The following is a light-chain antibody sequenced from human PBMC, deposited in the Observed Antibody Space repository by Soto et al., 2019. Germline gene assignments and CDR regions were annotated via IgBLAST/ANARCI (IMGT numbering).Light chain of an antibody. CDR3: QQYNTYST. V-gene: IGKV1-5*01. CDR1: QSISRW. CDR2: DAS. Sequence: DIQMTQSASALAASVGDRVTITCRASQSISRWLAWYQQKPGKAPKALIYDASTLRSGVPSRFSGGGSGTEFTLTISSLQPDDFATYYCQQYNTYSTFGQGTRLEIK. J-gene: IGKJ5*01.